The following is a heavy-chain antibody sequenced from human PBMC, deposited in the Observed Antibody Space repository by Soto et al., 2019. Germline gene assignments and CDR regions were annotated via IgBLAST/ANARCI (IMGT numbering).Heavy chain of an antibody. J-gene: IGHJ4*02. V-gene: IGHV1-2*02. CDR3: ARIGEQRQIDY. CDR1: GYSFTGYY. Sequence: GASVKVACKASGYSFTGYYMHWVRQAPGEGLEWMGWINPNSGGTNYAQKFQGRVTMTRDTSISTAYMELSRLRSDETAVYYCARIGEQRQIDYWGQGALVTVSS. D-gene: IGHD6-25*01. CDR2: INPNSGGT.